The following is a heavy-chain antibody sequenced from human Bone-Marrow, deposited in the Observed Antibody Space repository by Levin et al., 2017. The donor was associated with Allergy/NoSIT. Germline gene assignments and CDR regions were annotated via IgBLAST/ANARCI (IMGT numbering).Heavy chain of an antibody. J-gene: IGHJ1*01. CDR1: GFTFTTYS. CDR2: ISTSGAYI. CDR3: ATERGGSYAEH. D-gene: IGHD1-1*01. Sequence: GGSLRLSCATSGFTFTTYSMTWVRQAPGKGLEWVSTISTSGAYIYYADSIKGRFTISRDNAKNSLHLQMNSLRAEDTALYYCATERGGSYAEHWGQGTLVSVAS. V-gene: IGHV3-21*01.